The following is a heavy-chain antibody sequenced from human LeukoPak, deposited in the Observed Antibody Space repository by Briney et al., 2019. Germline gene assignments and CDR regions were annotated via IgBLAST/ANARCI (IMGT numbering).Heavy chain of an antibody. D-gene: IGHD3-3*01. CDR2: IIPIFGTA. CDR1: GGTFSSYA. V-gene: IGHV1-69*05. J-gene: IGHJ6*03. Sequence: SVKVSCKASGGTFSSYAISWVRQAPGQGLEWMGGIIPIFGTANYAQKFQGRVTITTDESTSTAYMELSSLRSEDTAVYYCARTQNYDFWSGYCSKERSRYYYYYYMDVWGKGTTVTVSS. CDR3: ARTQNYDFWSGYCSKERSRYYYYYYMDV.